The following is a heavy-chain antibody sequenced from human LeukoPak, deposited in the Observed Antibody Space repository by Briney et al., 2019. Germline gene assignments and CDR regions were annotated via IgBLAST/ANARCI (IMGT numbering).Heavy chain of an antibody. V-gene: IGHV1-18*01. J-gene: IGHJ4*02. CDR2: ISGYNGNT. Sequence: ASVKVSCKASGYTFNSYGISWVRQAPGQGLEWMGWISGYNGNTKYAQNLQGRAAMTTDTSTSTAYMELTSLTSDDTAVYYCARDRGNSGNYFRYWGQGTLVTVSS. D-gene: IGHD2/OR15-2a*01. CDR1: GYTFNSYG. CDR3: ARDRGNSGNYFRY.